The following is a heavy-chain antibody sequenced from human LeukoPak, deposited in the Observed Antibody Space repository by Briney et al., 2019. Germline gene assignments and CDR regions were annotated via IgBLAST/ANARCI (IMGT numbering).Heavy chain of an antibody. CDR2: INPSGGST. CDR1: GYTFTSYN. Sequence: ASVKVSCKASGYTFTSYNMHWVRQAPGQGLEWMGIINPSGGSTSYAQKFQGRVTMTRDTSTSTVYMELSSLRSEDTAVYYCARDRTPSIVVVTAINLYYYYGMDVWGQGTTVTVSS. CDR3: ARDRTPSIVVVTAINLYYYYGMDV. V-gene: IGHV1-46*01. J-gene: IGHJ6*02. D-gene: IGHD2-21*02.